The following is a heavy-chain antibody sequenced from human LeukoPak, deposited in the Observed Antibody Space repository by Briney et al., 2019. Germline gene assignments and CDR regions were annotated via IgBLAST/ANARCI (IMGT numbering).Heavy chain of an antibody. J-gene: IGHJ3*02. CDR1: VFTFSGSA. CDR2: IRSKANSYAT. CDR3: TRRSGYSYGAAFDI. Sequence: GGSLRFSFAVSVFTFSGSAMHWLRQASGKGLVWFGRIRSKANSYATAHAASVKGRFTISSDDSKNTAYLQMNRLKTEDTAVYYCTRRSGYSYGAAFDIWGQGTMVTVSS. V-gene: IGHV3-73*01. D-gene: IGHD5-18*01.